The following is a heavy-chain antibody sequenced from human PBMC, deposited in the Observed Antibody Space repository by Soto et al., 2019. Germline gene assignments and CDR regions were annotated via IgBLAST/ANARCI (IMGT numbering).Heavy chain of an antibody. D-gene: IGHD2-8*01. CDR3: ARARSYDGHMVTNYSMDV. Sequence: QLEESGPGLVKPSETLSLTCTVSGDSVSSCCFYWAWIRQPPGKGLEWVGSIHYSGSTYSSGHLKSRGTISVDTSKNQLSLRLTFVTAADTAVYYCARARSYDGHMVTNYSMDVWGEGTPVTVSS. V-gene: IGHV4-39*01. CDR1: GDSVSSCCFY. J-gene: IGHJ6*03. CDR2: IHYSGST.